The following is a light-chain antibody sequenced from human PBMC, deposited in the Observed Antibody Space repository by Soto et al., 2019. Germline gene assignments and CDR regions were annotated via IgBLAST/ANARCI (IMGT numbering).Light chain of an antibody. CDR1: QSVSSY. J-gene: IGKJ1*01. CDR3: QQRSNWPWT. CDR2: DAS. Sequence: EIVLTQSPATLSLSPGERATLSCRAWQSVSSYLAWYQQKPGQAPRLLIYDASNRATGIPARFSGSGSGTDFTLTISSLEPEDFAVYYCQQRSNWPWTFGQGTKVEIK. V-gene: IGKV3-11*01.